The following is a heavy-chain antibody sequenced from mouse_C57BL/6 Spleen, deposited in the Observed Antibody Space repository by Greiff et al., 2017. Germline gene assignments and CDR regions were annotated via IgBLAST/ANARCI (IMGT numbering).Heavy chain of an antibody. V-gene: IGHV1-52*01. Sequence: QVQLQQPGAELVRPGSSVKMSCKASGYTFTSYWMHWVKQRPIQGLEWIGNIDPSDSETHYNQKFKDKATLTADKSSSTAYMQLSSLTSEDSAVYYCAGVGNYGFDYGGKGTTLTVSS. CDR3: AGVGNYGFDY. J-gene: IGHJ2*01. D-gene: IGHD2-1*01. CDR1: GYTFTSYW. CDR2: IDPSDSET.